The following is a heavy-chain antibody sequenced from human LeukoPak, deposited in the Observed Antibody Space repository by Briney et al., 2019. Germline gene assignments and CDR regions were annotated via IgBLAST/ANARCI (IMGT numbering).Heavy chain of an antibody. CDR3: ARPRVPDS. Sequence: PGGSLRLSCAASGFTFSTSWMSWVRQAPGKGLEWVANIKHDASETNYVDSVKGRITISRDNAKNSLYLQMNSLRAEDTAVYYCARPRVPDSWGQGTLVTVSS. J-gene: IGHJ4*02. CDR2: IKHDASET. CDR1: GFTFSTSW. V-gene: IGHV3-7*01.